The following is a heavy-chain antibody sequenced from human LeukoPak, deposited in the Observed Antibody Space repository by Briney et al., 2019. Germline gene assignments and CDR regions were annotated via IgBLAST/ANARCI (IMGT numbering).Heavy chain of an antibody. CDR1: GFTFSSYG. CDR2: ISSSSSTI. V-gene: IGHV3-48*04. D-gene: IGHD3-10*01. J-gene: IGHJ6*03. Sequence: GGSLRLSCAASGFTFSSYGMTWVRQAPGKGLEWVSYISSSSSTIYYADSVKGRFTISRDNAKNSLYLQMNSLRAEDTALYYCARENMVRGVMFGYYYMDVWGKGTTVTVSS. CDR3: ARENMVRGVMFGYYYMDV.